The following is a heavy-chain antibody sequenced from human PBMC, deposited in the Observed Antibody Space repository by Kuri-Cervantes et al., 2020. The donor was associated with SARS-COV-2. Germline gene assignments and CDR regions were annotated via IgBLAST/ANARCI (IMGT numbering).Heavy chain of an antibody. Sequence: SCAVSGGSISSGGYSWSWIRQPPGKGLEWIGYIYHSGSTYYNPSLKSRVTISVDRSKNQFSLKLSSVTAADTAVYYCARLMVRGEGNWFDPWGQGTLVTVSS. V-gene: IGHV4-30-2*01. CDR1: GGSISSGGYS. CDR2: IYHSGST. J-gene: IGHJ5*02. CDR3: ARLMVRGEGNWFDP. D-gene: IGHD3-10*01.